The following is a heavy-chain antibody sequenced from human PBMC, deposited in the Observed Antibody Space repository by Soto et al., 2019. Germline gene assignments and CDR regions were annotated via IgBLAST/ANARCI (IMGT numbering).Heavy chain of an antibody. CDR1: GGSFSGYY. CDR3: ARDLFCSATTCVQGRFDY. D-gene: IGHD2-2*01. Sequence: SETLSLTCAVYGGSFSGYYWNWIRQSPGKGLEWIGAINHRGSTNYNPSLKSRVTISVDSSRNQFSLRLSSVTAADTAVYYCARDLFCSATTCVQGRFDYWGQGTLVTVYS. J-gene: IGHJ4*02. CDR2: INHRGST. V-gene: IGHV4-34*01.